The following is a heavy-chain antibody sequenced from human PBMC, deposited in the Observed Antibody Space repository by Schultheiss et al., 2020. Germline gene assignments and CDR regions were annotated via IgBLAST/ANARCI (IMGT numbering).Heavy chain of an antibody. V-gene: IGHV4-39*07. CDR3: ARSGQQLVPYYYYYMDV. J-gene: IGHJ6*03. CDR1: GGSISSSSYY. D-gene: IGHD6-13*01. Sequence: SQTLSLTCTVSGGSISSSSYYWGWIRQPPGKGLEWIGEINHSGSTNYNPSLKSRVTISVDKSKNQFSLKLSSVTAADTAVYYCARSGQQLVPYYYYYMDVWGKGTTVTVSS. CDR2: INHSGST.